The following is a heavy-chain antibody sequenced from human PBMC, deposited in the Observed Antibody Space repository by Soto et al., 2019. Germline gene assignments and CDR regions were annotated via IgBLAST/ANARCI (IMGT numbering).Heavy chain of an antibody. J-gene: IGHJ6*01. D-gene: IGHD3-22*01. Sequence: SETLSLTCTVSGGSIISGGYYWSWIRQHPGKGPEWIGYIYYSGSTYYNPSLKSRVTISVDTSKNQFSLKLSSVTAADTAVYYCARDRREDSSGYYPRGNRYYYYGMDVWGKGITVTVSS. CDR1: GGSIISGGYY. V-gene: IGHV4-31*03. CDR2: IYYSGST. CDR3: ARDRREDSSGYYPRGNRYYYYGMDV.